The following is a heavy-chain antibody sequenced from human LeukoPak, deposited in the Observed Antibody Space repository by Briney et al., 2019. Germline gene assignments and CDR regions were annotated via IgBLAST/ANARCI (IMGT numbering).Heavy chain of an antibody. CDR1: GGSISSYY. J-gene: IGHJ4*02. D-gene: IGHD5-18*01. Sequence: SETLSLTCTVSGGSISSYYWSWIRQPPGKGLEWIGYIYYSGSTNYNPSLKSRFTISVDTSKNQFSLKLSSVTAADTAVYYCARADVDTAMVYFDYWGQGTLVTVSS. CDR3: ARADVDTAMVYFDY. V-gene: IGHV4-59*01. CDR2: IYYSGST.